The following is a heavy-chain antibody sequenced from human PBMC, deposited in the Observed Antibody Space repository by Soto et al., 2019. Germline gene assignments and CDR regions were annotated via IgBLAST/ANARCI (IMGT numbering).Heavy chain of an antibody. J-gene: IGHJ4*02. Sequence: SVKVSCKASGGTFSSYTINWVRQAPGQGLEWVGGIIPMLDTTNFAQKFQGRVTITADESTSTAYMELNSLRSEDTAMYYCARGDIVATTLFDYWGQGTRVTVSS. V-gene: IGHV1-69*13. CDR1: GGTFSSYT. D-gene: IGHD5-12*01. CDR3: ARGDIVATTLFDY. CDR2: IIPMLDTT.